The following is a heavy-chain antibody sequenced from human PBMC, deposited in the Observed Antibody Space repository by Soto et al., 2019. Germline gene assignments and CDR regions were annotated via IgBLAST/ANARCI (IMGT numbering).Heavy chain of an antibody. CDR3: ASGLVTTLHY. CDR1: GGSINSDGYS. V-gene: IGHV4-30-2*01. J-gene: IGHJ4*02. CDR2: IYHSGST. D-gene: IGHD4-17*01. Sequence: TLSLTCAVSGGSINSDGYSWSWIRQPPGKGLEWIGYIYHSGSTYYNPSLKSRVTISVDRSKNQFSLKLSSVTAADTAVYYCASGLVTTLHYWGQGTLVTSPQ.